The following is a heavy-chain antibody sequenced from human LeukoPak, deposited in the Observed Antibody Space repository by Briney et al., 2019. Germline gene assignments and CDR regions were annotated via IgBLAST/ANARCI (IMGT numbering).Heavy chain of an antibody. V-gene: IGHV3-21*01. D-gene: IGHD3-22*01. Sequence: GGSLRLSCAASGFTFSSCSMNWVRQAPGQGLEWVSSISSSSSYIYYADSVKGRFTVSRDNAKNSLYLQMNSLSAEDTAVYCCARVVQYSSGLDYWGQGTLVTVSS. CDR2: ISSSSSYI. J-gene: IGHJ4*02. CDR1: GFTFSSCS. CDR3: ARVVQYSSGLDY.